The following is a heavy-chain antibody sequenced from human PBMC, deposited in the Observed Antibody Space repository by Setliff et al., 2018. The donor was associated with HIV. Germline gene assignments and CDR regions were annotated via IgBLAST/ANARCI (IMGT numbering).Heavy chain of an antibody. CDR1: GFTFSNYE. CDR2: ITGSGDTI. J-gene: IGHJ6*02. CDR3: ARDDSNYRQHGMDV. V-gene: IGHV3-48*03. D-gene: IGHD4-4*01. Sequence: GGSLRLSCAASGFTFSNYEMSWVRQAPGKGPEWVSYITGSGDTIYYADSVNGRFTISRDNAKNSLYLQMNSLRAEDTAVYYCARDDSNYRQHGMDVWGQGTTVTVSS.